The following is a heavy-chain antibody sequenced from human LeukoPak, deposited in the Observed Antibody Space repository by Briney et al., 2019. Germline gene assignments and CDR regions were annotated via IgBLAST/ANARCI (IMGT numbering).Heavy chain of an antibody. CDR1: GFTFYDYA. J-gene: IGHJ3*02. CDR3: AKDTAVAGSDAFDI. D-gene: IGHD6-19*01. Sequence: GGSLRLSCAASGFTFYDYAMHWVRQAPGKGLEWVSGISWNSGSIGYADSVKGRFTISRDNAKNSLYLQMNSLRAEDTALYYCAKDTAVAGSDAFDIWGQGTMVTVSS. V-gene: IGHV3-9*01. CDR2: ISWNSGSI.